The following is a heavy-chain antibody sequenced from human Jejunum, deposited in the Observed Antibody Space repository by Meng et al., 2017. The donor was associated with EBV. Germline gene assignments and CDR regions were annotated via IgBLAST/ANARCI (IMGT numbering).Heavy chain of an antibody. V-gene: IGHV3-15*01. CDR3: SGDIRSERGFNY. Sequence: EGPLVESGGGLGEPGGSFRLSCAASGFTFVNAWMSWVRQAPGKGLEWVGRIKSKTDGETTDYAAPVKGRFTISRDDSKNTLYLQMNSLQKEDTAMYYCSGDIRSERGFNYWGQGNLVTVSS. CDR1: GFTFVNAW. CDR2: IKSKTDGETT. J-gene: IGHJ4*02. D-gene: IGHD3-10*01.